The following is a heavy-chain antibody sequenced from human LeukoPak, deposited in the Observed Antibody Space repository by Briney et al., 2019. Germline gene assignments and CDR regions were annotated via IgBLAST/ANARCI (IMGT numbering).Heavy chain of an antibody. Sequence: AGGSLRLSCAASGFTFSNYAMAWLRQAPGKGLEWVSTISGSGGSTYYADSVKGRFTISRDNAKNSLYLQMNSLRAEDTAVYYCASYQDSSGWNNRVGYWGQGTLVTVSS. D-gene: IGHD6-19*01. J-gene: IGHJ4*02. CDR1: GFTFSNYA. CDR3: ASYQDSSGWNNRVGY. CDR2: ISGSGGST. V-gene: IGHV3-23*01.